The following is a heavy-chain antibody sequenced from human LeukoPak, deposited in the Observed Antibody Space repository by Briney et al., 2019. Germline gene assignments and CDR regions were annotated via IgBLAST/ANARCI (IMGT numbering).Heavy chain of an antibody. J-gene: IGHJ4*02. CDR1: GFTFSSCW. Sequence: GGSLRLSCAASGFTFSSCWMNWVRQAPGKGLEWVANIKQDGTEKYFVDSVKGRFTISRDNAKNSLYLQMNSLRAEDTAVYYCARGHSSGWRISTRPLHYWGQGALVTVSS. V-gene: IGHV3-7*01. D-gene: IGHD6-19*01. CDR2: IKQDGTEK. CDR3: ARGHSSGWRISTRPLHY.